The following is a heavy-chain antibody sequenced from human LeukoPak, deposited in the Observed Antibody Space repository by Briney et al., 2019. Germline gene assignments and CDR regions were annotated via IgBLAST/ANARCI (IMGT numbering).Heavy chain of an antibody. D-gene: IGHD1-1*01. Sequence: SETLSLTCTVSGGSITSYYWSWIRQPPGKGLECIGYVSYSGRTNHNPSLKGRVTISADTSKNRFPLKLTSVTAADTAVYYCARHERGAENLDYWGQGTLVTVSS. CDR1: GGSITSYY. CDR3: ARHERGAENLDY. J-gene: IGHJ4*02. V-gene: IGHV4-59*08. CDR2: VSYSGRT.